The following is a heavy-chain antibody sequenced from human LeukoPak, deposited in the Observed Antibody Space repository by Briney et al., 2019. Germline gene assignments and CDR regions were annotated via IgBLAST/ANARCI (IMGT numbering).Heavy chain of an antibody. J-gene: IGHJ6*02. CDR1: GFTFSNYW. V-gene: IGHV3-74*01. CDR3: ARGNYHAMDV. CDR2: IKGDGSST. Sequence: GGSPRLSCAASGFTFSNYWMHWVRHTPGEGLVCVSLIKGDGSSTTYADSVKGRFTISRDNAKNTVYLQMNSLRAEDTAVYYCARGNYHAMDVWGQGTTVTVSS.